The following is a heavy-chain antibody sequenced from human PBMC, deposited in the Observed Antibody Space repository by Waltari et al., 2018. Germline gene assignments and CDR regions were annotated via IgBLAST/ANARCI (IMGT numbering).Heavy chain of an antibody. D-gene: IGHD4-4*01. Sequence: QVQLVQSGAEVKKPGSSVKVSCKASGGTFSSYAISWVRQAPGQGLEWMGGIIPIFGTANYAQKFQGRVTITADESTSTAYMELSSLRSEDTAVYYCARDSTTVTTFFDYLFDAFDIWGQGTMVTVSS. CDR1: GGTFSSYA. J-gene: IGHJ3*02. CDR3: ARDSTTVTTFFDYLFDAFDI. CDR2: IIPIFGTA. V-gene: IGHV1-69*01.